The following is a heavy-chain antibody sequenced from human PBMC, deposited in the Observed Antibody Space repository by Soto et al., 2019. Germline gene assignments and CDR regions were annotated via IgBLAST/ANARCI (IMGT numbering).Heavy chain of an antibody. Sequence: QLQLQESGPGLVKTSETLSLTCTVSGDSINSGTYYWGWIRLSPGKGLEWIGSVYKDGTTYPPPSLRRRIAISVDTSKNEFFLQMESMTATDTAVDFCARHHTSATYFGHWGQGTRITVSS. CDR2: VYKDGTT. J-gene: IGHJ4*02. D-gene: IGHD3-10*01. CDR3: ARHHTSATYFGH. V-gene: IGHV4-39*01. CDR1: GDSINSGTYY.